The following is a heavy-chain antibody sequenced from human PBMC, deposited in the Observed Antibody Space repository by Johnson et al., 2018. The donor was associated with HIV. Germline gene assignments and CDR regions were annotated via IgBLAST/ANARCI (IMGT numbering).Heavy chain of an antibody. D-gene: IGHD2-2*01. J-gene: IGHJ3*01. CDR3: AKLIEYHEDGWDAFDL. CDR1: GFTFSSFG. Sequence: QVQLVESGGGVVQPGRSLRLSCAASGFTFSSFGMHWVRQAPGKGLEWVGLISYDGSNKYYADSVKGRFTTSRDNSKNTLYLQMNSRRTEDTAVYYCAKLIEYHEDGWDAFDLWGQGTMVTVSS. CDR2: ISYDGSNK. V-gene: IGHV3-30*18.